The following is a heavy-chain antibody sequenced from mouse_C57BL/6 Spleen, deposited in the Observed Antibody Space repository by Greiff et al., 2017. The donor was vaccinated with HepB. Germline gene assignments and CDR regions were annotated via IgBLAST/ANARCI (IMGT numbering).Heavy chain of an antibody. V-gene: IGHV1-64*01. Sequence: QVQLKQPGAELVKPGASVKLSCKASGYTFTSYWMHWVTQRPGQGLEWIGMIHPNSGSTNYNEKFKSKATLTVDKSSSTAYMQLSSLTSEDSAVYYCARFDNYAMDYWGQGTSVTVSS. CDR2: IHPNSGST. CDR1: GYTFTSYW. CDR3: ARFDNYAMDY. J-gene: IGHJ4*01.